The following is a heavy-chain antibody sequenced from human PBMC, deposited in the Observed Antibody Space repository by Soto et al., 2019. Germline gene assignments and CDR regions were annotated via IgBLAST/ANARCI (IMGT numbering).Heavy chain of an antibody. CDR3: AREGRGKKAGYNGLVSLGY. Sequence: QVQLVQSGAEVKTPGSSLKVSCKVSGSRFSNYVISWVRQAPGHGLEWLGWIIPIFNSTKYAQNFQGRVTITADKSTSTDSLELSSLRSDDTAVYYCAREGRGKKAGYNGLVSLGYWGQGTLVTVSS. D-gene: IGHD2-2*02. CDR1: GSRFSNYV. J-gene: IGHJ4*02. CDR2: IIPIFNST. V-gene: IGHV1-69*06.